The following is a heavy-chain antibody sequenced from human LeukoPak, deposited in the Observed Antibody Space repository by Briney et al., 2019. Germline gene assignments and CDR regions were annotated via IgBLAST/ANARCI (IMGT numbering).Heavy chain of an antibody. CDR2: ISGYNGHA. D-gene: IGHD5-12*01. Sequence: GASVKVSCKPSGYTFSLYGINWVRQAPGEGLEWMGWISGYNGHANYAQKFQGRVTLTTDASTNTAYMELRSLRSDDTAVYSCARAWLRRKYYYYMDVWGKGTTVTVSS. J-gene: IGHJ6*03. CDR1: GYTFSLYG. V-gene: IGHV1-18*01. CDR3: ARAWLRRKYYYYMDV.